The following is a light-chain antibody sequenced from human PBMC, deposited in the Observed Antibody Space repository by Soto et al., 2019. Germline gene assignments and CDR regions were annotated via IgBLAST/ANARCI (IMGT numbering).Light chain of an antibody. Sequence: SYELTQPPSVSVSPGQTASITCSGDKLGDKYACWYQQKPGQSPVLVIYQDSKRPSGIPERFSGSNSGNTATLTISGTQAMDEADYYCQAWDSSTYVVFGGGTKVTLL. J-gene: IGLJ2*01. CDR2: QDS. CDR1: KLGDKY. CDR3: QAWDSSTYVV. V-gene: IGLV3-1*01.